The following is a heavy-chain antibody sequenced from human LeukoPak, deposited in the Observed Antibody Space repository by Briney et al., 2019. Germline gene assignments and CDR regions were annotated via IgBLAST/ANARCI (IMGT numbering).Heavy chain of an antibody. V-gene: IGHV3-15*01. CDR1: GLSISNDW. D-gene: IGHD3-10*01. CDR2: DKSKSAGETT. J-gene: IGHJ4*02. CDR3: TLIQGWGSGSYYRDF. Sequence: PGRSLRLSCAASGLSISNDWMSWVRQAPGKGLEWVARDKSKSAGETTDYAAPVKGRFTISRDDSKNTLNLQMNSLKTEDTAVYYCTLIQGWGSGSYYRDFWGQGTLVTVSS.